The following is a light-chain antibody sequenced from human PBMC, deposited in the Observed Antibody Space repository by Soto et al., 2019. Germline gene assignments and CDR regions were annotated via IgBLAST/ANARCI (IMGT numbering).Light chain of an antibody. J-gene: IGKJ4*01. Sequence: EIVMTQSPATLSVSPGERATLSCRASQSVSGNLAWYQQKPGQAPRLLIYGASTRATGIPARFSGSGSGTEFTLTISSLQSEDFAVYYCQQLNSYPLTFGGGTKVEIK. CDR3: QQLNSYPLT. CDR2: GAS. V-gene: IGKV3D-15*01. CDR1: QSVSGN.